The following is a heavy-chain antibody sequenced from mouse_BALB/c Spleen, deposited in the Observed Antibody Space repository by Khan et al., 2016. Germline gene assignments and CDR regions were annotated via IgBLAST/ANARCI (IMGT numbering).Heavy chain of an antibody. V-gene: IGHV1S29*02. J-gene: IGHJ2*01. CDR3: ASSGGWLFDY. D-gene: IGHD2-3*01. CDR1: GYTFTDYN. Sequence: VQLQQSGPELVKPGASVKISCKASGYTFTDYNMHWVKQSHGKSLEWIGYIYPYNGDSGCNQKFKSKATLTVDNSSSTAYMELRSLTSEDSAVYYGASSGGWLFDYWGQGTTLTVSS. CDR2: IYPYNGDS.